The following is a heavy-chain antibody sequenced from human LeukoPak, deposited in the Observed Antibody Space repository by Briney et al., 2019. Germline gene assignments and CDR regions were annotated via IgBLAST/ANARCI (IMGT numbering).Heavy chain of an antibody. D-gene: IGHD6-19*01. CDR2: INHSGST. CDR3: ARGGIAVAGTSFDY. Sequence: SETLSLTCAVYGGSFSGYYWSWIRQPPGKGLEWIGEINHSGSTNYNPSLKGRVTISVDTSKNQFSLKLSSVTAADTAVYYCARGGIAVAGTSFDYWSQGTLVTVSS. V-gene: IGHV4-34*01. CDR1: GGSFSGYY. J-gene: IGHJ4*02.